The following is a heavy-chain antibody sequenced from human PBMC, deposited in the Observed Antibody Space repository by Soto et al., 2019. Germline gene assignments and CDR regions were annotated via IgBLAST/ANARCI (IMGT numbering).Heavy chain of an antibody. V-gene: IGHV4-34*01. Sequence: SETLSLTCAVYGGSFSVYYWSWMRHPPGKGLEWIGEINHSGSTNYNPSLKSRVTISVDTSKNQFSLKLSSVTAADTAVYYCATGVAVAAYYCYYCMDVWGQGTTVTVSS. CDR3: ATGVAVAAYYCYYCMDV. D-gene: IGHD2-15*01. CDR2: INHSGST. CDR1: GGSFSVYY. J-gene: IGHJ6*02.